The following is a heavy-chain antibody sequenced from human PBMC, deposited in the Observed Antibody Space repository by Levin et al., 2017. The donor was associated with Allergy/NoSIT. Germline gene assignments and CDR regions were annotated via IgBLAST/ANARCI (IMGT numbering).Heavy chain of an antibody. V-gene: IGHV3-9*01. CDR3: AKDMSTIEFYYYGMHV. J-gene: IGHJ6*02. CDR1: GFTFDDYA. D-gene: IGHD5/OR15-5a*01. CDR2: ISWNSGSI. Sequence: GGSLRLSCAASGFTFDDYAMHWVRQAPGKGLEWVSGISWNSGSIGYADSVKGRFTISRDNAKNSLYLQMNSLRAEDTALYYCAKDMSTIEFYYYGMHVWGQGTTVTVSS.